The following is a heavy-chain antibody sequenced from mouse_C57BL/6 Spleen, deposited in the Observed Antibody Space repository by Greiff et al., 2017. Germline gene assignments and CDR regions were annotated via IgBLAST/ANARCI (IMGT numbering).Heavy chain of an antibody. CDR2: FDPSDSYT. J-gene: IGHJ3*01. V-gene: IGHV1-50*01. CDR3: ARRGVYYSNPY. D-gene: IGHD2-5*01. Sequence: QVQLQQPGAELVKPGASVKLSCKASGYTFTSYWMQWVKQRPGQGLEWIGEFDPSDSYTNYNQKFKGKATLTVDTSSSTAYMQLSSLTSEDSAVYYCARRGVYYSNPYWGQGTLVTVSA. CDR1: GYTFTSYW.